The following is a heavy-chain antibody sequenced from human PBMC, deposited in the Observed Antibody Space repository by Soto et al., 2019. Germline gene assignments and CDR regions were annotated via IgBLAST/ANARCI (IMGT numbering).Heavy chain of an antibody. J-gene: IGHJ6*02. CDR1: GYTFTSYG. D-gene: IGHD1-1*01. CDR3: ARDQNLETGTTLWDYYYGMDV. V-gene: IGHV1-18*01. CDR2: ISAYNGNT. Sequence: VQLVQSGAEVKKPGASVKVSCKASGYTFTSYGISWVRQAPGQGLEWMGWISAYNGNTNYAQKLQGRVTMTTDTSTSTAYMELRSLRSDDTAVYYCARDQNLETGTTLWDYYYGMDVWGQGTTVTVSS.